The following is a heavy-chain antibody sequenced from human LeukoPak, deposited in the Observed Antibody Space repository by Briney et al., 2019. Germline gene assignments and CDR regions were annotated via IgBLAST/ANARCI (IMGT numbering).Heavy chain of an antibody. J-gene: IGHJ5*02. Sequence: SGPTLVNPTQTLTLTCTFSGFSLSTSGVGVCWIRQPPGKALEWLALIYWDDDKRYSPSLKSRLTITKDTSKNQVVLTMTNMDPVDTATYYCAHRLGPRDDNWFDPWGQGTLVTVSS. CDR1: GFSLSTSGVG. CDR2: IYWDDDK. CDR3: AHRLGPRDDNWFDP. D-gene: IGHD3-3*01. V-gene: IGHV2-5*02.